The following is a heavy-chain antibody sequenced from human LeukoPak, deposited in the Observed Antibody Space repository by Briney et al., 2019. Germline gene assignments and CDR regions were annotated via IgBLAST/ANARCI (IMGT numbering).Heavy chain of an antibody. D-gene: IGHD2-2*01. Sequence: GGSLRLSCATSGFTFSDYYMSWIRQAPGKGLEWVSYISSSGSTIYYADSVKGRFTIPRDNAKNSLYLQMNSLRAEDTAVYYCAREDIVVVPAAMDYYYYYMDVWGKGTTVTVSS. CDR1: GFTFSDYY. J-gene: IGHJ6*03. CDR2: ISSSGSTI. V-gene: IGHV3-11*01. CDR3: AREDIVVVPAAMDYYYYYMDV.